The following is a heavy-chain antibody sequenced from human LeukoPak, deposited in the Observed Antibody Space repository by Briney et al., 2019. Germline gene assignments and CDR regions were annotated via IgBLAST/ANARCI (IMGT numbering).Heavy chain of an antibody. V-gene: IGHV1-18*01. CDR3: ARVPEDIVVVPAALPDY. D-gene: IGHD2-2*01. CDR2: ISAYNGNT. CDR1: GYTFTSYG. J-gene: IGHJ4*02. Sequence: ASVKVSXKASGYTFTSYGISWVRQAPGQGLEWMGWISAYNGNTNYAQKLQGRVTMTTDISTSTAYMELRSLRSDDTAVYYCARVPEDIVVVPAALPDYWGQGTLVTVSS.